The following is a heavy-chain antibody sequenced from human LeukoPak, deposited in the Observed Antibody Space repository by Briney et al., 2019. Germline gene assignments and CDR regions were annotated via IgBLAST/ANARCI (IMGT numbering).Heavy chain of an antibody. CDR3: ARIPPTGAFDI. V-gene: IGHV4-61*01. CDR2: IYYSGST. CDR1: GDSISTSSYY. D-gene: IGHD4-17*01. J-gene: IGHJ3*02. Sequence: SETLSLTCTVSGDSISTSSYYWIWFRQPPGKGLEWIGYIYYSGSTNYNPSLKSRVTISVDTSKNQFSLKLSSVTAADTAVYYCARIPPTGAFDIWGQGTMVTVSS.